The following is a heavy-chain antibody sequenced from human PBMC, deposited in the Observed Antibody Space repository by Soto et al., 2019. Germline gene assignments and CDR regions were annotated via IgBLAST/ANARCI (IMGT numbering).Heavy chain of an antibody. J-gene: IGHJ4*02. CDR3: AREDDYNDSSGYLY. CDR1: GYRFSSYG. D-gene: IGHD3-22*01. Sequence: QVQLEQSGAEVKKPGASVKVSCKASGYRFSSYGISWVRQAPGQGLEWMGRISAFNGNRNYAQKFQGRVTLTTDTSTGTAYMELRGLRSDDTAVYYCAREDDYNDSSGYLYWGQGTQVTVSS. V-gene: IGHV1-18*01. CDR2: ISAFNGNR.